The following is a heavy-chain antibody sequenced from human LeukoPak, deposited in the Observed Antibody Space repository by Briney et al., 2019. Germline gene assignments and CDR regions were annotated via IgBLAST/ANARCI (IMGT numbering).Heavy chain of an antibody. Sequence: SETLSLTCTVSGGSISSYYWSWIRQPPGKGLEWIGSIYYSGSTYYNPSLKSRVTISVDTSKNQFSLKLSSVTVADTAVYYCARDGSGSYWVDYWGQGTLVTVSS. CDR3: ARDGSGSYWVDY. J-gene: IGHJ4*02. D-gene: IGHD1-26*01. CDR1: GGSISSYY. V-gene: IGHV4-59*12. CDR2: IYYSGST.